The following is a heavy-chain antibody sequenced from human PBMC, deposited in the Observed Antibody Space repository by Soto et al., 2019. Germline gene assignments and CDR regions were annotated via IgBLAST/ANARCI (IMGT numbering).Heavy chain of an antibody. CDR2: IYPGDSDT. CDR3: ARYSSGWPYYFDY. J-gene: IGHJ4*02. CDR1: GYTFTDYW. V-gene: IGHV5-51*01. D-gene: IGHD6-19*01. Sequence: LKISCKGSGYTFTDYWVGWVRQLPGKGLEWMGIIYPGDSDTRYSPSFQGRVTISADKSISTAYLQWSSLKASDTAMYYCARYSSGWPYYFDYWGQGTLVTVSS.